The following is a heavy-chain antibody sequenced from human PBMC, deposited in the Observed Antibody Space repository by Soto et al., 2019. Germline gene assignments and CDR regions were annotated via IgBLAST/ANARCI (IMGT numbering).Heavy chain of an antibody. D-gene: IGHD5-12*01. CDR1: GYSFTSYW. CDR3: AIHSAGYEDS. J-gene: IGHJ5*02. CDR2: IHPSDSDT. V-gene: IGHV5-51*01. Sequence: GESLKISCKGSGYSFTSYWIGWVRQMPGKGLEWMGIIHPSDSDTRYSPSFQGQVTISADKSITTAYLQWSSLKAPDTAMYYCAIHSAGYEDSWGQGTLVTVSS.